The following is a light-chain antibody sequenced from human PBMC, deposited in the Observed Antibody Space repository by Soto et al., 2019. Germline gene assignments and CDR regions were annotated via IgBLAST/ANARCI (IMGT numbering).Light chain of an antibody. Sequence: EIVLTQSPATLSLSPGERATLSCRASQSVSNSLAWYQQKPGQAPRFLIYDASNRATGIPARFSGSGSGTDFTLTISSLEPEDFAVYYCQQRSNWPITFGQGTRLEI. J-gene: IGKJ5*01. CDR1: QSVSNS. CDR2: DAS. V-gene: IGKV3-11*01. CDR3: QQRSNWPIT.